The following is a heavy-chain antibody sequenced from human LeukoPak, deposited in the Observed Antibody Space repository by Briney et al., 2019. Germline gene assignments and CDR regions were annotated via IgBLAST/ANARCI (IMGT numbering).Heavy chain of an antibody. CDR3: ARGVDSGDY. Sequence: GGSLRLSCAASGFTLSNYAMSWVRQAPGKGLEWVSSISSSSSYIYYADSVKGRFTISRDNAKNSLYLQMNSLRAEDTAVYYCARGVDSGDYWGQGTLVTVSS. J-gene: IGHJ4*02. CDR2: ISSSSSYI. V-gene: IGHV3-21*01. CDR1: GFTLSNYA. D-gene: IGHD1-26*01.